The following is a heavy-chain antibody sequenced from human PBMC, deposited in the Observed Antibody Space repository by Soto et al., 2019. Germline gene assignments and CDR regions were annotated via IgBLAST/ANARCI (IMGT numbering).Heavy chain of an antibody. J-gene: IGHJ4*02. CDR2: INPSGGST. V-gene: IGHV1-46*03. CDR3: ARDRDPMLVKDSSGWYYFDY. CDR1: GYTFTSYY. Sequence: ASVKVSCKASGYTFTSYYMHWVRQAPGQGLEWMGIINPSGGSTSYAQKFQGRVTMTRDTSTSTVYMELSSLRSEDTAVYYCARDRDPMLVKDSSGWYYFDYWGQGTLVTVSS. D-gene: IGHD3-22*01.